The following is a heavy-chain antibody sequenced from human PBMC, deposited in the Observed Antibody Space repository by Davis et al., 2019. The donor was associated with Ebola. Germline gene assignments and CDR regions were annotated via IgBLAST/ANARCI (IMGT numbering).Heavy chain of an antibody. Sequence: SVKVSCKASGYTFTSYGISWVRQAPGQGLEWMGWISAYNGNTNYAQKLQGRVTMTTDTSTSTAYMELRSLRSDDTAVYYCARGITMIVAMNWFDPWGQGTLVTVSS. V-gene: IGHV1-18*01. D-gene: IGHD3-22*01. CDR1: GYTFTSYG. CDR3: ARGITMIVAMNWFDP. J-gene: IGHJ5*02. CDR2: ISAYNGNT.